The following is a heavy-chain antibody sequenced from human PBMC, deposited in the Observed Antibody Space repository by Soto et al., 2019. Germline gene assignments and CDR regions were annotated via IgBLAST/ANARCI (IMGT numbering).Heavy chain of an antibody. CDR3: ASFFGTTFSPRPFDF. J-gene: IGHJ4*02. CDR1: GFTFSGYL. V-gene: IGHV3-74*01. CDR2: INSDGHTT. Sequence: GGSLRLSCAASGFTFSGYLMRWVRQSPGKGLVWVASINSDGHTTNYADSVKGRFTISRDNAKNTLHLQLNSLTAEDTAVYYCASFFGTTFSPRPFDFWGQGTLVTVSS. D-gene: IGHD3-10*01.